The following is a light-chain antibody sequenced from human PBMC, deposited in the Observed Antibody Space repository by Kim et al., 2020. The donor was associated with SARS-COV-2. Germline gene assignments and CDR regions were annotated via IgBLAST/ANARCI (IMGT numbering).Light chain of an antibody. CDR3: LLSYSDSRV. Sequence: PGGTFTLTWAASTGAVPSGHFPYWFQQKPGQAPRTLIYDTGNRHSWTPARFSGSLLGGKAALTLSAAQAEDEADYYCLLSYSDSRVFGGGTQLTVL. V-gene: IGLV7-46*01. CDR1: TGAVPSGHF. CDR2: DTG. J-gene: IGLJ2*01.